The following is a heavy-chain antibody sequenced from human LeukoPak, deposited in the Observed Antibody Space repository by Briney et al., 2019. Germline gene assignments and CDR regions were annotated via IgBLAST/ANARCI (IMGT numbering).Heavy chain of an antibody. CDR2: ISSSSSTI. V-gene: IGHV3-48*04. D-gene: IGHD2-2*01. CDR3: ARPRGYCSSTSCRHGMDV. CDR1: GFTFSSYS. J-gene: IGHJ6*02. Sequence: PGGSLRLSCAASGFTFSSYSMNWVRQAPGKGLEWVSYISSSSSTIYYADSVKGRFTISRDNAKNSLYLQMNSLRAEDTAVYYCARPRGYCSSTSCRHGMDVWGQGTTVTVSS.